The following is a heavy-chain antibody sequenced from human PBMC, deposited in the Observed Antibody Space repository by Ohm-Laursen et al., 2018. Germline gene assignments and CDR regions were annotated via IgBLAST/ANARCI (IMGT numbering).Heavy chain of an antibody. Sequence: GTLSLTCAASGFIFSSYAMSWVRQAPGKGLEWVSAITVNGDNTFYADSVKGRFTISRDNSKNTLYLQMNSLTAEDTAAYYCEGKGPQQLYWGQGTLVTVSS. V-gene: IGHV3-23*01. J-gene: IGHJ4*02. CDR3: EGKGPQQLY. D-gene: IGHD6-13*01. CDR1: GFIFSSYA. CDR2: ITVNGDNT.